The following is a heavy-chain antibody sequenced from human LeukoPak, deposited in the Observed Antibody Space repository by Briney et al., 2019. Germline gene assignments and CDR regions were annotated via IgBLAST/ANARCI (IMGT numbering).Heavy chain of an antibody. V-gene: IGHV3-21*01. CDR2: ITSDSSNI. CDR3: ARVFWETVNTGYYSDF. CDR1: EFVFSNHA. J-gene: IGHJ4*02. Sequence: GGSLRLSCVASEFVFSNHAMIWVRQAPGKGLEWISSITSDSSNIFYVNSVRGRFTISRDNANNALHLQMNSLRAEDTAVYYCARVFWETVNTGYYSDFWGPGTLVTVSS. D-gene: IGHD3-22*01.